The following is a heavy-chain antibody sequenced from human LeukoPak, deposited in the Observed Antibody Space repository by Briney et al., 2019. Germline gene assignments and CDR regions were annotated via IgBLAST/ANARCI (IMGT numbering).Heavy chain of an antibody. Sequence: GGSLRLSCAASGFTFSSYAMSWVRQAPGKGLEWVSAISGSGGSTYYADSVKGRFTISRDNSKNTLYLQMNSLRAEDTAVYYCGNYRPPYGGNSGDYWGQGTLVTVSS. CDR3: GNYRPPYGGNSGDY. CDR1: GFTFSSYA. J-gene: IGHJ4*02. V-gene: IGHV3-23*01. D-gene: IGHD4-23*01. CDR2: ISGSGGST.